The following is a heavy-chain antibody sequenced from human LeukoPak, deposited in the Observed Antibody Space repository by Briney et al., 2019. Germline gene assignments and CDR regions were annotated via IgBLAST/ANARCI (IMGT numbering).Heavy chain of an antibody. D-gene: IGHD2-15*01. J-gene: IGHJ4*02. Sequence: GGSLRHSCAASGFTFSSYSMNWVRQAPGEGLEWVSPISSSSSYIYYADSVKGRFTLSRDNAKNSLYLQMSSLRAEDTAVYYCALGLGSGSSKGGQGTRVSVSS. CDR3: ALGLGSGSSK. V-gene: IGHV3-21*01. CDR2: ISSSSSYI. CDR1: GFTFSSYS.